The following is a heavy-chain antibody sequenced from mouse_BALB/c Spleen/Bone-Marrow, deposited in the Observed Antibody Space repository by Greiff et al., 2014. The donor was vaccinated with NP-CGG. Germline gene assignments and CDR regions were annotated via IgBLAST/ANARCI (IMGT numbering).Heavy chain of an antibody. CDR3: ASYYYGSSRFAY. D-gene: IGHD1-1*01. V-gene: IGHV14-3*02. Sequence: EVQLQQSGAELVKPGASVKLSCTASGFNIKDTYMHWVKQRPEQGLEWIGRIVPANGNTKYDPKFQGKATITADTSSNTAYLQLSSLTSEDTAVYYCASYYYGSSRFAYWGQGTLVTVSA. J-gene: IGHJ3*01. CDR2: IVPANGNT. CDR1: GFNIKDTY.